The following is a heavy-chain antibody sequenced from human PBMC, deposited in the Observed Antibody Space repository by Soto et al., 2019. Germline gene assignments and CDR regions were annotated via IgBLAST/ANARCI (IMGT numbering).Heavy chain of an antibody. D-gene: IGHD3-9*01. CDR2: ISSSSSYI. V-gene: IGHV3-21*01. CDR3: ARDSSEDYDILTGYKYYFDY. CDR1: GLTFSSYS. Sequence: GGSIRLSCAASGLTFSSYSRSWVRQDPGKGLEWVSSISSSSSYIYYADPVKGRFTISRDNAKNSLYLQMNSLRAEDTAVYYWARDSSEDYDILTGYKYYFDYWCQGTLVTYPQ. J-gene: IGHJ4*02.